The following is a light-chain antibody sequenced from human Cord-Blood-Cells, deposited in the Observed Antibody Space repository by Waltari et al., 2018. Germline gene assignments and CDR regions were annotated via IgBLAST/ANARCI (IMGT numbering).Light chain of an antibody. J-gene: IGKJ2*01. CDR1: QSISSY. CDR2: AAS. V-gene: IGKV1-39*01. CDR3: QQSDSTPYT. Sequence: DIQMTQSPSSLSASVGDRVTITCRASQSISSYLNWYQQKPGEDPKLLIYAASSLQSGVPSRFSGSGSGTDFTLTISSLQPGDFATYYCQQSDSTPYTFGQGTKLESK.